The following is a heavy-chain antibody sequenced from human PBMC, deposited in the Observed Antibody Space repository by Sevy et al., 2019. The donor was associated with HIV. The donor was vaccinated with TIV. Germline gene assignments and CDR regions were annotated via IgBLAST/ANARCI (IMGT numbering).Heavy chain of an antibody. V-gene: IGHV1-2*02. CDR1: GYTFTGYY. Sequence: ASVKVSCKASGYTFTGYYMHWVRQAPGQGLEWMGWINPDSGGPNYAPTFQGRVTLTRDTSISTAYMELSRLKSDDTAVYYCVREDRDGYFDYWGQGTLVTVSS. CDR2: INPDSGGP. CDR3: VREDRDGYFDY. J-gene: IGHJ4*02.